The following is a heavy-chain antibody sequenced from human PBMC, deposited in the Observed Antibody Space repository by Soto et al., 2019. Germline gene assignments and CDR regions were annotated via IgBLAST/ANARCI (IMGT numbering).Heavy chain of an antibody. CDR1: VFAFSNAW. J-gene: IGHJ4*01. CDR3: TTDSYSTMIEVRFDY. D-gene: IGHD3-22*01. V-gene: IGHV3-15*07. Sequence: EVQLVESGGGLVQPGGSLTLSCAASVFAFSNAWINWVRQAPGKGLEWVGRIKSKALGGTTDFAAPVRGRFAITRDDSSNMVYMQMNSFNTEDTAVYYCTTDSYSTMIEVRFDYWGHGTLVTVSS. CDR2: IKSKALGGTT.